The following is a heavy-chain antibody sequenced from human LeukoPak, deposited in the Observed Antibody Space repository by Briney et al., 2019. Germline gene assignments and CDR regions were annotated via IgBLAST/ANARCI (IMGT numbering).Heavy chain of an antibody. J-gene: IGHJ4*02. CDR1: GFTFSNYW. Sequence: GGSLRLSCAASGFTFSNYWMHWVSQAPGKRLVWVSRIKTDGSATNYADPEKGRFTISRDNAKNTLYLQMNNLRAEDTGIYYCARGRYSGYEGGSDYWGQGTLVTVSS. V-gene: IGHV3-74*01. CDR3: ARGRYSGYEGGSDY. CDR2: IKTDGSAT. D-gene: IGHD5-12*01.